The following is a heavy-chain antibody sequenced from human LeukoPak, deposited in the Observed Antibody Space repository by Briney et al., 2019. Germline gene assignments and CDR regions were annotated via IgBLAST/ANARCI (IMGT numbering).Heavy chain of an antibody. CDR2: IYSGGST. J-gene: IGHJ4*02. V-gene: IGHV3-66*01. CDR3: ARVYSSSWPPGPFDY. D-gene: IGHD6-13*01. CDR1: GFTVSSNY. Sequence: PGGSLRLSCAASGFTVSSNYMSWVHQAPGKGLEWVSVIYSGGSTYYADSVKGRFTISRDNSKNTLYLQMNSLRAEDTAVYYCARVYSSSWPPGPFDYWGQGTLVTVSS.